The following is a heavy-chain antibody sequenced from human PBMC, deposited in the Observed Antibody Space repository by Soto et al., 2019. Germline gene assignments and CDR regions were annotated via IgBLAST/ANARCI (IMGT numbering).Heavy chain of an antibody. Sequence: SETLSLTCAVSGASISNTDWWTWVRQPPGKGLEWIGEIYHSGTTNCDPSLKSRVTISLDKSKNQFSLPLSSVTAADTAVYYCAIPGAGDFDFWGQGTLVTVSS. V-gene: IGHV4-4*02. J-gene: IGHJ4*02. D-gene: IGHD1-26*01. CDR1: GASISNTDW. CDR3: AIPGAGDFDF. CDR2: IYHSGTT.